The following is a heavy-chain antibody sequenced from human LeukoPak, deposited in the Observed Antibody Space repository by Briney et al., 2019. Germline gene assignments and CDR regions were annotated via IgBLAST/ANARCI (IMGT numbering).Heavy chain of an antibody. Sequence: SETLSLTCAVYGGSFSGYYWSWIRQPPGKGLEWIGEINHSGSTNYNPSLKSRVTISVDTSKNQFSLKLSSMTAADTAVYYCARGGYGDYLLDPLDWFDPWGQGTLVTVSS. CDR2: INHSGST. V-gene: IGHV4-34*01. CDR3: ARGGYGDYLLDPLDWFDP. J-gene: IGHJ5*02. D-gene: IGHD4-17*01. CDR1: GGSFSGYY.